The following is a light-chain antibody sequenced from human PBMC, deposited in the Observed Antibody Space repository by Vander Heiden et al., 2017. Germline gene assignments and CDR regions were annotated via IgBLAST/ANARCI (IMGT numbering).Light chain of an antibody. CDR3: RQQCNWPLT. V-gene: IGKV3-11*02. CDR1: HSVSSS. Sequence: VLPQSPATLSSSPGERATLSCSASHSVSSSVAWHQQKPDQPPRLLIYDASTSATGSPARISGGGAARTFTLTTSSLEPEDFVVYYCRQQCNWPLTFGGGTKVEIK. CDR2: DAS. J-gene: IGKJ4*01.